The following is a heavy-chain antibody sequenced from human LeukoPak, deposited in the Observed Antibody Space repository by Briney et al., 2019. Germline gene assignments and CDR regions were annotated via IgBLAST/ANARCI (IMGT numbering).Heavy chain of an antibody. J-gene: IGHJ4*02. D-gene: IGHD5-24*01. V-gene: IGHV1-2*02. CDR2: INPNSGGT. CDR1: GYTFTGYY. CDR3: ARDAYNYYYSDY. Sequence: APVKVSCKASGYTFTGYYMHWVRQAPGQGLEWMGWINPNSGGTNYAQTFQGRVTMTRDTSTSTVYMELSSLRSEDTAVYYCARDAYNYYYSDYWGQGTLVTVSS.